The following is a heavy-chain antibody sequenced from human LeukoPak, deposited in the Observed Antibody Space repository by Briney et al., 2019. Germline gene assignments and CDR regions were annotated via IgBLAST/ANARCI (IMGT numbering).Heavy chain of an antibody. CDR3: ARENAGGSAVFDY. CDR1: GGSISSDY. D-gene: IGHD3-10*01. CDR2: IYYSGST. J-gene: IGHJ4*02. V-gene: IGHV4-59*12. Sequence: SETLSLTCTVSGGSISSDYWSWIRQPPGKGLEWIGHIYYSGSTNYNPSLKSRVTISVDTSKNQFSLKLNSVTAADTAVYYCARENAGGSAVFDYWGQGTLVTVSS.